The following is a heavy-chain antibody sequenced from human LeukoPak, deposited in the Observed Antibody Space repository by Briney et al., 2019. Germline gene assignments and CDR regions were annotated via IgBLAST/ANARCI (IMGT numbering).Heavy chain of an antibody. CDR1: GFTFSSYG. D-gene: IGHD2-15*01. Sequence: GRSLRLSCAASGFTFSSYGMHWVRQAPGKGLEWGAVIWYDGSNKYYADSVKGRFTISRDNSKNTLYLQMNSLRAEDTAVYYCAREGCTGGSCYSPGDWFDPWGQGTLVTVSS. CDR3: AREGCTGGSCYSPGDWFDP. CDR2: IWYDGSNK. J-gene: IGHJ5*02. V-gene: IGHV3-33*01.